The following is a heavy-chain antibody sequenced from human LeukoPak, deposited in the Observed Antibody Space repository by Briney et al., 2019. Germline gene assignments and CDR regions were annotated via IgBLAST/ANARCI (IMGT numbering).Heavy chain of an antibody. CDR2: IWYDGSNK. J-gene: IGHJ6*02. V-gene: IGHV3-33*01. CDR3: ARGLTYYYAETPGDV. CDR1: GFTFSSYG. D-gene: IGHD3-10*01. Sequence: GGSLRLSCAASGFTFSSYGMHWVRQAPGKGLEWVAVIWYDGSNKYYADSVKGRFTISRDNSKNTPYLQMNSLRAEDTAVYYCARGLTYYYAETPGDVWGQGTTVTVSS.